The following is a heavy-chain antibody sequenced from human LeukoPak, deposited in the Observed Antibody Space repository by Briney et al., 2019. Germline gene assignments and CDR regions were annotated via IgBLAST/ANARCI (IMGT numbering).Heavy chain of an antibody. V-gene: IGHV1-2*02. CDR1: GYTLTGYH. CDR2: INPRSGGT. Sequence: ASVKVSCTASGYTLTGYHMHWVRQAPGQGLEWMGWINPRSGGTNYAQNFQGRVTMTRDTSINTAYMELSGLRSDDTAVYYCARGVAAYTYYSDSSCYDWGQGTLLTVSS. J-gene: IGHJ4*02. CDR3: ARGVAAYTYYSDSSCYD. D-gene: IGHD3-22*01.